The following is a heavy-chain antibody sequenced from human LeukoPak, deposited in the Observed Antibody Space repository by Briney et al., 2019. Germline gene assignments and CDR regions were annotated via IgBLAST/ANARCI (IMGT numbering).Heavy chain of an antibody. Sequence: GGSLRLSCAASGFTFSSYGMHWVRQAPGKGLEWVAVIWYDGSNEYCADSVKGRFTISRDNSKNTLYLQMNSLRAEDTAVYYCARDHEWGRAYIDYWGQGTLVTVSS. CDR3: ARDHEWGRAYIDY. CDR1: GFTFSSYG. J-gene: IGHJ4*02. D-gene: IGHD1-26*01. V-gene: IGHV3-33*01. CDR2: IWYDGSNE.